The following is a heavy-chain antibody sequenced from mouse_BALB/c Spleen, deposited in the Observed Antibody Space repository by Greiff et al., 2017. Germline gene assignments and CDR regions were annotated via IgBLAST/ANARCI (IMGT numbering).Heavy chain of an antibody. CDR2: ISYSGST. CDR1: GYSITSDYA. Sequence: EVQLQQSGPGLVKPSQSLSLTCTVTGYSITSDYAWNWIRQFPGNKLEWMGYISYSGSTSYNPSLKSRISITRDTSKNQFFLQLNSVTTEDTATYYCARVGLGYAMDYWGQGTSVTVSS. J-gene: IGHJ4*01. D-gene: IGHD4-1*01. CDR3: ARVGLGYAMDY. V-gene: IGHV3-2*02.